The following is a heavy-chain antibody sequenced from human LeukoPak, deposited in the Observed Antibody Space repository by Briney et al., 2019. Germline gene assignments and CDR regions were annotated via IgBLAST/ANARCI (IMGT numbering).Heavy chain of an antibody. CDR2: TYYSGST. CDR3: ARSSSGLIDY. V-gene: IGHV4-39*01. J-gene: IGHJ4*02. CDR1: GGSISSSSYY. D-gene: IGHD6-19*01. Sequence: SETLSLXCTVSGGSISSSSYYWGWIRQPPGKGLEWIGSTYYSGSTYYNPSLKSRVTISVDTSKNQFSLKLSSVTAADTAVYYCARSSSGLIDYWGQGTLVTVSS.